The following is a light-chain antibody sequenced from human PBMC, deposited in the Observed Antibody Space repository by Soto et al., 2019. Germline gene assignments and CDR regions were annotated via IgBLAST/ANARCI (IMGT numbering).Light chain of an antibody. V-gene: IGKV1-39*01. CDR2: AAS. CDR3: QQRSDSPMYT. CDR1: QSTAYY. Sequence: DIQMTQSPSSLSASVGDRVTITCRASQSTAYYLNWFQQKRGKAHKLLIYAASSLQSGVQSRFSGSGSETDCSLPISRLYTEDFATYYCQQRSDSPMYTFGQGTKLYVK. J-gene: IGKJ2*01.